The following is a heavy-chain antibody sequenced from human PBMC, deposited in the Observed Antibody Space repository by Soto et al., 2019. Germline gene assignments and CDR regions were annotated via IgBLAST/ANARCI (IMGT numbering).Heavy chain of an antibody. D-gene: IGHD5-12*01. CDR1: GGSIGSSSYY. CDR2: IYYSGIT. V-gene: IGHV4-39*01. CDR3: ARSYSGYDLNAFDI. Sequence: SETLSLTCTVSGGSIGSSSYYWGWIRQPPGKGLEWIGSIYYSGITYYNPSLKSRVTISVDTSKNQFSLKLSSVTAADTAVYYCARSYSGYDLNAFDIWGQGTMVTVSS. J-gene: IGHJ3*02.